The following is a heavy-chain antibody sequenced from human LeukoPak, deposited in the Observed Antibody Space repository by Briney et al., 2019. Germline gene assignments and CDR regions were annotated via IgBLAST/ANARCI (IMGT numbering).Heavy chain of an antibody. CDR2: IIPIFGTA. V-gene: IGHV1-69*01. Sequence: SVNVSCKASGGTFSSYAISWVRQAPGQGLEWMGGIIPIFGTANYAQKFQGRVTITADESATTAYMELSSLRSEDTAVYFCATGFTSGSFGYWGQGTLVTVSS. J-gene: IGHJ4*02. CDR1: GGTFSSYA. CDR3: ATGFTSGSFGY. D-gene: IGHD5-12*01.